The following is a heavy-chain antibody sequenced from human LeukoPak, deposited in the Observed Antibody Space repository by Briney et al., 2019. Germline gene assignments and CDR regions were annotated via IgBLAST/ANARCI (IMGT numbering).Heavy chain of an antibody. CDR1: GYTFTGYY. J-gene: IGHJ5*02. V-gene: IGHV1-2*02. CDR3: ARGGPHYYGSGMSWFDP. Sequence: ASVKVSCKTSGYTFTGYYMHWVRQAPGQGLEWMGWINPNSGGTIYAQNFQGRVTMTTDTSISTAYMELTRLRSDDTAVYYCARGGPHYYGSGMSWFDPWGQGTLVTVSS. D-gene: IGHD3-10*01. CDR2: INPNSGGT.